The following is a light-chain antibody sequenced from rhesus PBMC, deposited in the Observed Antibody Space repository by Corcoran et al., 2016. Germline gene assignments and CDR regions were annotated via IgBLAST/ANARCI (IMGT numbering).Light chain of an antibody. J-gene: IGKJ4*01. CDR3: QQHNTYPLT. Sequence: DIQMTQSPSSLPASVGDTVTITCQASQGISEYLAWYQQKPGKAPKLLIYNASTLKSGGPSRFSGSGSGTEFTLNISSLQPEDFATYYCQQHNTYPLTFGGGTKVELK. CDR2: NAS. CDR1: QGISEY. V-gene: IGKV1-25*01.